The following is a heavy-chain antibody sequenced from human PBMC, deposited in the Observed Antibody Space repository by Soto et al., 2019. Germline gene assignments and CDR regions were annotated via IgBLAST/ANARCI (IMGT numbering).Heavy chain of an antibody. CDR2: ISYDGSNK. CDR3: ARDPFHYYDSR. Sequence: QVQLVESGGGVVQPGRSLRLSCAASGFTFSSYAMHWVRQAPGKGLEWVAVISYDGSNKYYADSVKGRFTISRDNSKNTLYLQMNSLRAEDTAVYYCARDPFHYYDSRWGQGTLVTVSS. J-gene: IGHJ1*01. D-gene: IGHD3-22*01. CDR1: GFTFSSYA. V-gene: IGHV3-30-3*01.